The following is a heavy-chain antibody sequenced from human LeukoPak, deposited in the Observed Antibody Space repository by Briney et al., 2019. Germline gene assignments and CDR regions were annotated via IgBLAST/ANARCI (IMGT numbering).Heavy chain of an antibody. Sequence: PGGSLRLSCAASGFTFGSYNMYWVRQAPGQGLEWVSSLSGGSDHIYYADPVKGRFTISRDNAKNSLYLQMNSLRAEDTAVYYCARIGSGWYWDYWGQGTLVTVSS. CDR3: ARIGSGWYWDY. J-gene: IGHJ4*02. CDR1: GFTFGSYN. CDR2: LSGGSDHI. D-gene: IGHD6-19*01. V-gene: IGHV3-21*01.